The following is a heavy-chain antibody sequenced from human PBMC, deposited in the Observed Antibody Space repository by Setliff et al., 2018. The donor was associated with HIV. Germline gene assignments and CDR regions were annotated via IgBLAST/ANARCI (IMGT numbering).Heavy chain of an antibody. D-gene: IGHD3-10*01. CDR2: IYHGGTT. V-gene: IGHV4-34*01. J-gene: IGHJ3*02. Sequence: SETLSLTCAVYGGSFSGYYWSWIRQPPGKGLEWIGSIYHGGTTYYNPSLRSRVTISEDTSKNQFSLTLTSVTAADTAVYYCVRDPPLITYGPDHPFDIWGQGTMVTVSS. CDR3: VRDPPLITYGPDHPFDI. CDR1: GGSFSGYY.